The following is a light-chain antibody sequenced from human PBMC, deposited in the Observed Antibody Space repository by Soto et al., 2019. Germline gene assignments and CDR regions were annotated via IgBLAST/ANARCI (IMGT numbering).Light chain of an antibody. Sequence: EIVLTQSPATLSLSPGERATLSCRASQSVSSYLAWYQQKPGQAPRLLIYDASNRATGIPARFSGSGSGTDFTLTISSREPEDFAVYYCQQRSNWQRFTFGPGTKVDIK. CDR2: DAS. J-gene: IGKJ3*01. CDR1: QSVSSY. V-gene: IGKV3-11*01. CDR3: QQRSNWQRFT.